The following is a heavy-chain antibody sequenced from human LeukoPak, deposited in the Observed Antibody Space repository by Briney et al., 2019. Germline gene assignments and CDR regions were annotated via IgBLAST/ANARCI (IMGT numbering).Heavy chain of an antibody. CDR1: GFTFSSYS. J-gene: IGHJ6*03. D-gene: IGHD6-6*01. CDR2: ISSSSSYI. Sequence: GGSLRLSCAASGFTFSSYSMNWVRQAPGKGLEWVSSISSSSSYIYYADSVKGRFTISRDNAKNSLYLQMNSLRAEDTAVYYCARDGKIAARPGGYYYYMDVWGKGTTVTVS. CDR3: ARDGKIAARPGGYYYYMDV. V-gene: IGHV3-21*01.